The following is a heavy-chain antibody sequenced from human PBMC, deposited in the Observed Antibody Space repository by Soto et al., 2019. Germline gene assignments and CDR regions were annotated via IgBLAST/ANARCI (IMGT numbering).Heavy chain of an antibody. D-gene: IGHD5-12*01. J-gene: IGHJ4*02. CDR3: ATLHAGWLQLDY. CDR2: FDPEDGET. Sequence: ASVKVSCKVSGYTLTELSMHWVRQAPGKGLEWMGGFDPEDGETIYAQKFQGRGTMTEDTSTDTAYMELSSLRSEDTAVYYCATLHAGWLQLDYWGQGTLVTVSS. V-gene: IGHV1-24*01. CDR1: GYTLTELS.